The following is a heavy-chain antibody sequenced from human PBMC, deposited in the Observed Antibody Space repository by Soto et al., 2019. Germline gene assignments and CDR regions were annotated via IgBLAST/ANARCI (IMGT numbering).Heavy chain of an antibody. V-gene: IGHV3-23*01. D-gene: IGHD2-15*01. J-gene: IGHJ4*02. CDR2: ISATGGGT. Sequence: GGSLRLSCAASGFRFSDYKLIWVRQAPGKGLEWVSLISATGGGTYYADSVKGRFTISRDNSHNTLYLQVHSLTAEDTAVYYCAKDVEYGGNPWGHWGQGTLVTVSS. CDR1: GFRFSDYK. CDR3: AKDVEYGGNPWGH.